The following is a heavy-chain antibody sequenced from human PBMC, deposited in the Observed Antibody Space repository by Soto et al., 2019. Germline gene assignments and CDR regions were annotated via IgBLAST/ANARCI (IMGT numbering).Heavy chain of an antibody. CDR1: GVSISSDNYY. CDR2: IYYSGST. Sequence: SETLSLTCTVSGVSISSDNYYWSWIRQPPGKGLEWIGYIYYSGSTYYNPSPKSRVIISIDTSKNQFSLKLSSVTAADTAVYYCASTSYFDNSGSAYWGQGTLVTVSS. V-gene: IGHV4-30-4*01. CDR3: ASTSYFDNSGSAY. D-gene: IGHD3-22*01. J-gene: IGHJ4*02.